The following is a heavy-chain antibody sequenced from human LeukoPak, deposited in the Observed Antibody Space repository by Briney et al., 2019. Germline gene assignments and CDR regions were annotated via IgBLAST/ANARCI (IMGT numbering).Heavy chain of an antibody. CDR1: GGSFSGYY. Sequence: PSETLSLTCAVYGGSFSGYYWSWIRQPPGKGLEWIGYIYYSGSTYYNPSLKSRVTISVDTSKNQFSLKLSSVTAADTAVYYCARETAVAGTYYFDYWGQGTLVTVSS. J-gene: IGHJ4*02. CDR2: IYYSGST. V-gene: IGHV4-30-4*01. D-gene: IGHD6-19*01. CDR3: ARETAVAGTYYFDY.